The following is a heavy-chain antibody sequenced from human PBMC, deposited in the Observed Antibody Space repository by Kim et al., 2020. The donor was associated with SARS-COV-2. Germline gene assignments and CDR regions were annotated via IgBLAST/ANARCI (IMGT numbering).Heavy chain of an antibody. J-gene: IGHJ6*03. CDR3: ARGGRGYYYYMDV. CDR1: GFTFSSYA. Sequence: GGSLRLSCAASGFTFSSYAMHWVRQAPGKGLEWVAVISYDGSNKYYADSVKGRFTISRDNSKNTLYLQMNSLRAEDTAVYYCARGGRGYYYYMDVWGKGTTVTVSS. CDR2: ISYDGSNK. D-gene: IGHD2-15*01. V-gene: IGHV3-30-3*01.